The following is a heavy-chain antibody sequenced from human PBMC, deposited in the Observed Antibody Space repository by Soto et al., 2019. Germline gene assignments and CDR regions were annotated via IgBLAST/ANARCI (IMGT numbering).Heavy chain of an antibody. CDR3: ARDLAVGLVDY. CDR1: GYTFTSYG. J-gene: IGHJ4*02. D-gene: IGHD6-19*01. V-gene: IGHV1-18*01. CDR2: ISAYNGNT. Sequence: QVQLVQSGAEVKKPGASVKVSCKASGYTFTSYGISWVRQAPGQGLEWMGWISAYNGNTNYAQKLQGRGTMTTDTSTGTAYMELRSLGADDTAVYYCARDLAVGLVDYWGQGALVCVSS.